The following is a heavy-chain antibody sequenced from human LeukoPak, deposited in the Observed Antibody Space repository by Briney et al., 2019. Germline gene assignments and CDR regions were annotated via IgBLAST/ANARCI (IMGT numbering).Heavy chain of an antibody. V-gene: IGHV3-21*01. D-gene: IGHD2-2*02. CDR3: ARVVADIVVVPAAIDY. CDR1: GFTFSSYS. J-gene: IGHJ4*02. CDR2: ISSSSSYI. Sequence: GGSLRLSRAASGFTFSSYSMNWVRQAPGKGLEWVSSISSSSSYIYYADSAKGRFTISRDNAKNSLYLQMNSLRAEDTAVYYCARVVADIVVVPAAIDYWGQGTLVTVSS.